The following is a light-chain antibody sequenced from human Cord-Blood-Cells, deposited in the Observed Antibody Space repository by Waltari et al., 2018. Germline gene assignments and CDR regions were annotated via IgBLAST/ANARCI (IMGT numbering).Light chain of an antibody. CDR1: QSVSSSY. V-gene: IGKV3-20*01. CDR3: QQYGSSSIT. CDR2: GAS. Sequence: IVLTQSPGNLSLSPGARATLSCRASQSVSSSYLAWYQQKPGQAPRLLISGASSRATGIPDRFSGSGSGTDFTLTISRLEPEDFAVYYCQQYGSSSITFGQGTRLEIK. J-gene: IGKJ5*01.